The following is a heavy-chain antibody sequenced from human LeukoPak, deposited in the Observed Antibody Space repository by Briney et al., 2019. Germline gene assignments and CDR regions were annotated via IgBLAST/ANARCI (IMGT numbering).Heavy chain of an antibody. D-gene: IGHD1-20*01. J-gene: IGHJ4*02. Sequence: SETLSLTCSVSGGSISSHYWSWIRQPPGKGLEWIGYIYYSGSTNYNPSLKSRVTISVDTSKNQFSLKLSSVTAADTAVYYCARGGIIGSLGYFDYWGQGTLVTVSS. CDR2: IYYSGST. CDR3: ARGGIIGSLGYFDY. CDR1: GGSISSHY. V-gene: IGHV4-59*11.